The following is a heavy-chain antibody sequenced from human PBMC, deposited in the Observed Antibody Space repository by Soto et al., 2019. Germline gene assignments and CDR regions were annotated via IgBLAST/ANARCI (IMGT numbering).Heavy chain of an antibody. D-gene: IGHD1-1*01. J-gene: IGHJ4*02. Sequence: WGFLTLSCAASGFTFSDYYISWICQAPGKGLEWVSYISSSSSYTNYADSVKGRFTISRDNAKNSLYLQMNSLRAEDTAVYYFARRQLTVLKGYAFDLWGQGNLVTVS. CDR1: GFTFSDYY. V-gene: IGHV3-11*06. CDR2: ISSSSSYT. CDR3: ARRQLTVLKGYAFDL.